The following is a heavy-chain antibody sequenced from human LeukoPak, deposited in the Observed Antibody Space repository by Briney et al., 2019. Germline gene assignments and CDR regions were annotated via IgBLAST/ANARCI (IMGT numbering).Heavy chain of an antibody. CDR3: ASCGYYYYYGMDV. Sequence: SVKASCKASGGTFSSYAISWVRQAPGQGLEWMGGIIPIFGTANYAQKFQGRVTITADESTSTAYMELSSLRSEDTAVYYCASCGYYYYYGMDVWGQGTTVTVSS. V-gene: IGHV1-69*13. CDR2: IIPIFGTA. CDR1: GGTFSSYA. J-gene: IGHJ6*02.